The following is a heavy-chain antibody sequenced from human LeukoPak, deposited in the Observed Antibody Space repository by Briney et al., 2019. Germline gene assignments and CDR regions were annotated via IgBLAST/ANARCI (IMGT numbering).Heavy chain of an antibody. Sequence: GGSLGLSCAASGFTFSSYEMNWVRQAPGKGLEWVSYISSSGSTIYYADSVKGRFTISRDNAKNSLYLQMNSLRAEDTAVYYCARTTTVTTPGWYYWGQGTLVTVSS. CDR1: GFTFSSYE. J-gene: IGHJ4*02. CDR3: ARTTTVTTPGWYY. D-gene: IGHD4-17*01. CDR2: ISSSGSTI. V-gene: IGHV3-48*03.